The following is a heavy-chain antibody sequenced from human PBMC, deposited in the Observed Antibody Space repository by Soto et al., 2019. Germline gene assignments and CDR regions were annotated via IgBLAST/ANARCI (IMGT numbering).Heavy chain of an antibody. CDR1: GFTFSSYG. J-gene: IGHJ6*02. D-gene: IGHD3-10*01. V-gene: IGHV3-30*18. Sequence: LRLSCAASGFTFSSYGMHWVRQAPGKGLGWVAVISYDGSNKYYADSVKGRFTISRDNSKNTLYLQMNSLRAEDTAVYYCAKDITMVRGVIKLYYYYYYGMDVWGQGTTVTVS. CDR2: ISYDGSNK. CDR3: AKDITMVRGVIKLYYYYYYGMDV.